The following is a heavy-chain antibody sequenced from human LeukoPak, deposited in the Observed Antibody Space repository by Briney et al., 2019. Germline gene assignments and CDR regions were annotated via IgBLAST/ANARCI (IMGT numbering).Heavy chain of an antibody. Sequence: ASVKVPCKASGGTFSSYAISWVRQAPGQGLEWMGWINPNSGGTNYAQKFQGRVTMTRDTSISTAYMELSRLRSDDTAVYYCARELRAVFGSYYYYYMDVWGKGTTVTVSS. V-gene: IGHV1-2*02. J-gene: IGHJ6*03. D-gene: IGHD3-10*02. CDR3: ARELRAVFGSYYYYYMDV. CDR1: GGTFSSYA. CDR2: INPNSGGT.